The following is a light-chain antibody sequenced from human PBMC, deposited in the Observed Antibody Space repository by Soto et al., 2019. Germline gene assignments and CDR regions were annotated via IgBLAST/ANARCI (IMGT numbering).Light chain of an antibody. CDR3: QQYNNWPPWT. CDR2: GAS. Sequence: EIVMTQSPATLSVSPGERATLSCRASQSVSSNLAWYQQKPGQAPRLLIYGASTRATGIPASFSGSGSWTDFTLTISSLQSEDFAVYYCQQYNNWPPWTFGQGTKVEIK. J-gene: IGKJ1*01. CDR1: QSVSSN. V-gene: IGKV3-15*01.